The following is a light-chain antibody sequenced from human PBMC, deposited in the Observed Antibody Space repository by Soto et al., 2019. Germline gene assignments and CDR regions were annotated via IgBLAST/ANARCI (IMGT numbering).Light chain of an antibody. CDR3: QQANDFPLSIT. CDR1: QGISRW. Sequence: DIQMTHSPSSVSSSIVGRVTITCRAIQGISRWLAWYQQKPGKAPQLLIYATSNLRSGVPSRFSGSGSGTDFNLTITNLQPEDFATYYCQQANDFPLSITFGQGTRLEIK. V-gene: IGKV1-12*01. CDR2: ATS. J-gene: IGKJ5*01.